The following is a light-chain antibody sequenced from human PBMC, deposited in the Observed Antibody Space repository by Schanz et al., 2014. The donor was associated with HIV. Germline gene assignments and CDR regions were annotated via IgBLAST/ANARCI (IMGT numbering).Light chain of an antibody. Sequence: AIQMTQSPSSLSASVGDRVTITCRASQGIRNDLSWYQQKPGKAPQLLIYAATSLESGVPSRFSGSGSGTDFTLTISSLQPEDFATYFCLQTRSLPVTFGQGTRLESK. CDR3: LQTRSLPVT. J-gene: IGKJ5*01. CDR2: AAT. CDR1: QGIRND. V-gene: IGKV1-6*01.